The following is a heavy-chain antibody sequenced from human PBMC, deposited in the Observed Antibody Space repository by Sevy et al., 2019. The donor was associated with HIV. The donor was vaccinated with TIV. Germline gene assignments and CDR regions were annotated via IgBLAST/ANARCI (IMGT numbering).Heavy chain of an antibody. V-gene: IGHV3-7*01. CDR1: GFTFSSYW. D-gene: IGHD3-10*01. Sequence: GGSLRLSCAASGFTFSSYWMSWVRQAPGKGLEWVANIKQDGSEKYYVDSVKGRFTISRDNAKNSLYLQMNSLRAEDTAVYYCARDSVLLWFGECDYWGQGTLVTVSS. J-gene: IGHJ4*02. CDR3: ARDSVLLWFGECDY. CDR2: IKQDGSEK.